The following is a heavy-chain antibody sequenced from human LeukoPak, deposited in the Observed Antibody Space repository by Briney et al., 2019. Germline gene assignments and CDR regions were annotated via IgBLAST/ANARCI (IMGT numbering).Heavy chain of an antibody. Sequence: SETLSLTCTVSVDSISSSSYYWGWIRQPPGKGLDWLGSIYYSGSTYYNPSLRSRVTRSAAPSNNQFSLHLTSATAADSGLYYCARGPYYDFWSDPIRAFDIWGHGTMVTVSS. V-gene: IGHV4-39*07. CDR1: VDSISSSSYY. J-gene: IGHJ3*02. CDR2: IYYSGST. CDR3: ARGPYYDFWSDPIRAFDI. D-gene: IGHD3-3*01.